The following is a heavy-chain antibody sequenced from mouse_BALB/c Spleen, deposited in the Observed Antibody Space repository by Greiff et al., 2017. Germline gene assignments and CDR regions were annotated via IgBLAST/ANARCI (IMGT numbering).Heavy chain of an antibody. J-gene: IGHJ4*01. CDR2: ISDGGSYT. Sequence: EVQGVESGGGLVKPGGSLKLSCAASGFTFSDYYMYWVRQTPEKRLEWVATISDGGSYTYYPDSVKGRFTISRDNAKNNLYLQMSSLKSEDTAMYYCARGPLYYAMDYWGQGTSVTVSS. CDR3: ARGPLYYAMDY. CDR1: GFTFSDYY. V-gene: IGHV5-4*02.